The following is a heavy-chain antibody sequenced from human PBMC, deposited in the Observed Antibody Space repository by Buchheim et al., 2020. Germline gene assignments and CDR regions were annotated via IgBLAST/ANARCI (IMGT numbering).Heavy chain of an antibody. Sequence: QVQLVQSGAEVKKPGASVKVSCKASGYTFTSYDINWVRQATGQGLEWMGWMNPNSGNKGYAQKFQGRVNMTRNTSISTAHMELSSLRSEDTAVYYCARGGFYGYCSGGSCYYEDYYYGMDVWGQGTT. J-gene: IGHJ6*02. CDR1: GYTFTSYD. CDR3: ARGGFYGYCSGGSCYYEDYYYGMDV. D-gene: IGHD2-15*01. V-gene: IGHV1-8*01. CDR2: MNPNSGNK.